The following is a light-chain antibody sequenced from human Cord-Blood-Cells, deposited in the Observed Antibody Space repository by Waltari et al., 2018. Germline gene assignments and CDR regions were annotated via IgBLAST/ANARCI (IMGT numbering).Light chain of an antibody. J-gene: IGKJ5*01. CDR2: GAS. Sequence: EMVLTQSPGTLSLSPGERATLSCSASQRVSSSYLAWYQQRPGHAPRLLIYGASSRATGIPDRFSGSGSGTDFTLTISRLQPEDFAVYYCQQYGSSPITFGQGTRLEIK. V-gene: IGKV3-20*01. CDR1: QRVSSSY. CDR3: QQYGSSPIT.